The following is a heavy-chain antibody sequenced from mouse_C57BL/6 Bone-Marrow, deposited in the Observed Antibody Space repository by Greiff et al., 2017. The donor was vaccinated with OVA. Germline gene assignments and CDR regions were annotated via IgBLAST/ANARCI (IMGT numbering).Heavy chain of an antibody. Sequence: QVQLQQSGPELVKPGASVKISCKASGYAFSSSWMNWVKQRPGQGLEWIGYINPSSGYTKYNQKFKDKATLTADKSSSTAYMQLSSLTYEDSAVYYCARGTVVAWYFDVWGTGTTVTVSS. CDR1: GYAFSSSW. CDR3: ARGTVVAWYFDV. D-gene: IGHD1-1*01. V-gene: IGHV1-7*01. J-gene: IGHJ1*03. CDR2: INPSSGYT.